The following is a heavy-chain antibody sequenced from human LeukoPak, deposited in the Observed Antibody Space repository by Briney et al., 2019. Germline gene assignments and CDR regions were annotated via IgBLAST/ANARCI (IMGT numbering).Heavy chain of an antibody. Sequence: SVKVSCKASGGTFSSHAISWVRQAPGQGLEWMGGIIPIFGTANYAQKFQGRVTITTDESTSTAYMELSSLRSEDTAVYYCARAGGSSWYGGSYYYMDVWGKGTTVTVSS. CDR3: ARAGGSSWYGGSYYYMDV. CDR2: IIPIFGTA. CDR1: GGTFSSHA. V-gene: IGHV1-69*05. J-gene: IGHJ6*03. D-gene: IGHD6-13*01.